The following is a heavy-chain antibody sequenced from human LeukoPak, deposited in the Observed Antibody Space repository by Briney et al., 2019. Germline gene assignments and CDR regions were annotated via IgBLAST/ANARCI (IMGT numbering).Heavy chain of an antibody. V-gene: IGHV3-7*01. CDR3: AREWSYYDSSGYYSTPFDY. CDR1: EFTLSSYW. D-gene: IGHD3-22*01. J-gene: IGHJ4*02. CDR2: IKQDGSEK. Sequence: GGSLRLSCAASEFTLSSYWMSWVRQAPGKGLEWVANIKQDGSEKYYVDSVKGRFTISRDNAKNSLYLQMNSLRAADTAVYYCAREWSYYDSSGYYSTPFDYWGQGTLVTVSS.